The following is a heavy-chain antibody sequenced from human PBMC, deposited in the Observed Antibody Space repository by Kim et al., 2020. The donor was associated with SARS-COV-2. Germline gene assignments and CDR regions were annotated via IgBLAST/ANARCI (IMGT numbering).Heavy chain of an antibody. CDR1: GGSISSYY. J-gene: IGHJ6*02. V-gene: IGHV4-59*13. CDR3: ARVSPMATIRYYYYGMDV. D-gene: IGHD5-12*01. CDR2: IYYSGST. Sequence: SETLSLTCTVSGGSISSYYWSWIRQPPGKGLEWIGYIYYSGSTNYNPSLKSRVTISVDTSKNQFSLKLSSVTAADTAVYYCARVSPMATIRYYYYGMDVWGHGTTVTVSS.